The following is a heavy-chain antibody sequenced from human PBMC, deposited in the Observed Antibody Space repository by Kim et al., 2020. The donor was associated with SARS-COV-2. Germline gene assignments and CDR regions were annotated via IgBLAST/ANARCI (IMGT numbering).Heavy chain of an antibody. CDR3: TTLKWNYKYNWFDP. J-gene: IGHJ5*02. Sequence: TTDYAAPVKGRFTISRDDSKNTLYLQMNSLKTEDTAVYYCTTLKWNYKYNWFDPWGQGTLVTVSS. CDR2: TT. V-gene: IGHV3-15*01. D-gene: IGHD1-7*01.